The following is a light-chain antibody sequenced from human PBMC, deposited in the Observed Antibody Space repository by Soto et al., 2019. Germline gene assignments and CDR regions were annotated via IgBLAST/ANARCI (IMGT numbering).Light chain of an antibody. CDR2: DAS. J-gene: IGKJ3*01. Sequence: DIQMTQSPSSLSASVGDRVTITCQASQDISNYLNWYQQKPGKAPKLLIYDASNLETEVPSRFSGSGSGTDFTFTISSLQPEDIASHYCQQYDNLPPCTFGPGTKVDIK. V-gene: IGKV1-33*01. CDR3: QQYDNLPPCT. CDR1: QDISNY.